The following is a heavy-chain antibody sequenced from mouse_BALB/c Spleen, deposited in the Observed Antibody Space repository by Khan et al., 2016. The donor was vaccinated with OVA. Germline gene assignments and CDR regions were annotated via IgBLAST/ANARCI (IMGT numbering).Heavy chain of an antibody. J-gene: IGHJ2*01. CDR2: INPSSVYS. CDR3: ARKEVGVYFDY. V-gene: IGHV1-4*01. CDR1: GNTLTTYT. Sequence: QVQLKQSGAELARPGASVKMSCKASGNTLTTYTMHWVKQRPGQGLEWIGYINPSSVYSHYNQKFKDKATLTADKSSSTAYMQLSSLTSEDSAVYYCARKEVGVYFDYWGQGTTLTVSS. D-gene: IGHD1-3*01.